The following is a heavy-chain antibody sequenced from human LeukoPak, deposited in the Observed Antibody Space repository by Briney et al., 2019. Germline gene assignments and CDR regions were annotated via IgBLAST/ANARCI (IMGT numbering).Heavy chain of an antibody. CDR2: MNPNSGNT. D-gene: IGHD6-13*01. CDR1: GYTFTSYD. V-gene: IGHV1-8*01. J-gene: IGHJ4*02. CDR3: AGGMGGYGNSWYLFDY. Sequence: ASVKVSCKASGYTFTSYDINWVRQATGQGLEWMGWMNPNSGNTGYAQKFQHRVTMTRNTSISTAYMELCSLRSDDAAVYYGAGGMGGYGNSWYLFDYWGQGTLVTVSS.